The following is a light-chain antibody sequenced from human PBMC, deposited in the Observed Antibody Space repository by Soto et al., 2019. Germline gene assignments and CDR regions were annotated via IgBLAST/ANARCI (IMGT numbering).Light chain of an antibody. CDR3: CSYAGGTSWV. V-gene: IGLV2-23*02. J-gene: IGLJ3*02. CDR2: EVS. Sequence: QSALTQPASVSGSAGQSITISCSGTMRDVGAYNLVSWYQQHPGKAPKLIIYEVSERPSGVSDRFSGSKSDNTASLTISGLQAEDEADYYCCSYAGGTSWVFGGGTKLTVL. CDR1: MRDVGAYNL.